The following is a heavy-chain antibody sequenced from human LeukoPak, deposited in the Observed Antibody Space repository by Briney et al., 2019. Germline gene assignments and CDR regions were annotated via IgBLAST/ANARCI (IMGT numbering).Heavy chain of an antibody. V-gene: IGHV3-33*08. CDR2: IRYDGSNK. Sequence: GGSLRLSCAASGFTFSSYGMHWVRQAPGKGLEWVTFIRYDGSNKYYADSVKGRFTISRDNSKNTLNLHMNSLRAEDTAVYYCARTGRYSSSWYPDYWGQGTLVTVSS. D-gene: IGHD6-13*01. J-gene: IGHJ4*02. CDR1: GFTFSSYG. CDR3: ARTGRYSSSWYPDY.